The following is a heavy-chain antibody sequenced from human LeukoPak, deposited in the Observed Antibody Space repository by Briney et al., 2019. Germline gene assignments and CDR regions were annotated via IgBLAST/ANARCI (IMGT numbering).Heavy chain of an antibody. CDR2: IYYSGNT. CDR1: VGSISSSTYY. CDR3: ARHGPMVRGVLRWLDP. Sequence: SETLSLTCTVSVGSISSSTYYWGWIRQPPGKGLEWIGSIYYSGNTYYNPSLQGRVTISVDTSKNQFSLRLSSLTAADTAVYYCARHGPMVRGVLRWLDPWGQGTLVTVSS. D-gene: IGHD3-10*01. J-gene: IGHJ5*02. V-gene: IGHV4-39*01.